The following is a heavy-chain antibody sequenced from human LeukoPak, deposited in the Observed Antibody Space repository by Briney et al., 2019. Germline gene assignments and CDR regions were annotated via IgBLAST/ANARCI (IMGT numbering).Heavy chain of an antibody. V-gene: IGHV4-34*01. D-gene: IGHD4-23*01. CDR2: TNHSGST. CDR1: GGSFSGYY. J-gene: IGHJ4*02. CDR3: ARASPKLLFDY. Sequence: SETLSLTCAVYGGSFSGYYWSWIRQPPGKGLEWIGETNHSGSTNYNPSLKSRVTISVDTSKNQFSLKLSSVTAADTAVYYCARASPKLLFDYWGQGTLVTVSS.